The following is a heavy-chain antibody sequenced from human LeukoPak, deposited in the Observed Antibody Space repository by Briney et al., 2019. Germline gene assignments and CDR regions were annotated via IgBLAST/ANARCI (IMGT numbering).Heavy chain of an antibody. J-gene: IGHJ5*02. CDR1: GGSFSGYY. CDR2: INHSGST. CDR3: ARSAVFYYCSSTSCYRGWFDP. Sequence: PSETLSLTCAVYGGSFSGYYWSWIRQTPGKGLEWIGEINHSGSTNYNPSLKSRVTISVDTSKNQFSLKLSSVTAADTAVYYCARSAVFYYCSSTSCYRGWFDPWGQGTLVTVSS. V-gene: IGHV4-34*01. D-gene: IGHD2-2*02.